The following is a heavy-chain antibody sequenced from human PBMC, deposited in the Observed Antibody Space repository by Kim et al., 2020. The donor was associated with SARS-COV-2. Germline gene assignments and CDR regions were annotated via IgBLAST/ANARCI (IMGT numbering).Heavy chain of an antibody. V-gene: IGHV1-69*01. J-gene: IGHJ4*02. Sequence: AQKFQGRVTITADESTSTAYMELSSLRAEDTAVYYCARTPHALSSGDDYWGQGTLVTVSS. CDR3: ARTPHALSSGDDY. D-gene: IGHD6-19*01.